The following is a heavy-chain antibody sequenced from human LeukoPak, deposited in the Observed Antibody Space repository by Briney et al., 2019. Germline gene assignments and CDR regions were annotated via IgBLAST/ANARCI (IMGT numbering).Heavy chain of an antibody. CDR1: GGSISNYY. CDR2: ISYSGST. CDR3: ARGVRLGATAY. J-gene: IGHJ4*02. D-gene: IGHD1-26*01. Sequence: SETLSLTCTVSGGSISNYYWSWIRQPPGKGLEWIGYISYSGSTNYNPSLKSRVTISVDTSKNQFSLKLSSVTAADTAVYYCARGVRLGATAYWGQGTLVTVSS. V-gene: IGHV4-59*12.